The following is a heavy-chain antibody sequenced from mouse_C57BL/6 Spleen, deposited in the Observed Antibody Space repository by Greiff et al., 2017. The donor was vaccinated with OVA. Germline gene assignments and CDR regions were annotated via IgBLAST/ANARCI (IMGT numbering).Heavy chain of an antibody. CDR3: ARAGITTVVATKNFDY. D-gene: IGHD1-1*01. J-gene: IGHJ2*01. Sequence: DVKLVESGPVLVKPGASVKMSCKASGYTFTDYYMNWVKQSHGKSLEWIGVINPYNGGTSYNQKFKGKATLTVDKSSSTAYMELNSLTSEDSAVYYCARAGITTVVATKNFDYWGQGTTLTVSS. CDR1: GYTFTDYY. V-gene: IGHV1-19*01. CDR2: INPYNGGT.